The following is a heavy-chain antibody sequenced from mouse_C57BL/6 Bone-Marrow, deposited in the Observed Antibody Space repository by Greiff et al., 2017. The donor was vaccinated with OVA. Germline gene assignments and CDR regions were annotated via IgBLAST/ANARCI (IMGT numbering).Heavy chain of an antibody. CDR1: GYTFTSYG. CDR3: ARSWLLRFAY. J-gene: IGHJ3*01. V-gene: IGHV1-81*01. Sequence: VQGVESGAELARPGASVKLSCKASGYTFTSYGISWVKQRTGQGLEWIGEIYPRSGNTYYNEKFKGKATLTADKSSSTAYMELRSLTSEDSAVYFCARSWLLRFAYWGQGTLVTVSA. CDR2: IYPRSGNT. D-gene: IGHD2-3*01.